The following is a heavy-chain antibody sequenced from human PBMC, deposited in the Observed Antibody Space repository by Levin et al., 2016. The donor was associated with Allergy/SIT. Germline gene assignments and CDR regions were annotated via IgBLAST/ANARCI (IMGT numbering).Heavy chain of an antibody. J-gene: IGHJ4*02. D-gene: IGHD3-10*01. CDR3: ARGDGGWFGELLRQHRGFDY. CDR2: INHSGST. CDR1: GGSFSGYY. Sequence: SETLSLTCAVYGGSFSGYYWSWIRQPPGKGLEWIGEINHSGSTNYNPSLKSRVTISVDTSKNQFSLKLSSVTAADTAVYYCARGDGGWFGELLRQHRGFDYWGQGTLVTVSS. V-gene: IGHV4-34*01.